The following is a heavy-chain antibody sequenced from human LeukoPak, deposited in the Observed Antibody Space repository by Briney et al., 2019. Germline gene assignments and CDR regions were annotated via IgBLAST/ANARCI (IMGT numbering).Heavy chain of an antibody. V-gene: IGHV3-53*01. CDR2: IYGGGST. J-gene: IGHJ4*02. D-gene: IGHD5-24*01. Sequence: SGGSLSLSCAASGFTVSRNYMSSVRQAPGKGLEWVSVIYGGGSTSYAGSVKGRFTISRDISKNTLYLQMNTLRAEDTAVYYCARDRYGYNPFDCWGQGTLVTVSS. CDR1: GFTVSRNY. CDR3: ARDRYGYNPFDC.